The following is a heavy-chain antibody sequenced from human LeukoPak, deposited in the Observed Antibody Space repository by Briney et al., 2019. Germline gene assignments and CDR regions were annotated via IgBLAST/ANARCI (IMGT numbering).Heavy chain of an antibody. Sequence: KASETLSLTCTVSGGSIGSYYWSWIRQAPGKGLEWIGYIHYSGSTNHNSSLKSRVTISVDTSRNQYSLKLSSVTAADTAVYYCARDGVAGGFDYWGQGTLVTVSS. V-gene: IGHV4-59*01. CDR1: GGSIGSYY. J-gene: IGHJ4*02. CDR3: ARDGVAGGFDY. D-gene: IGHD6-19*01. CDR2: IHYSGST.